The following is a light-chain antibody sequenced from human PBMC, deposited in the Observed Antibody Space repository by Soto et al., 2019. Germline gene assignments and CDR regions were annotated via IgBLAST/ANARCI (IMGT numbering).Light chain of an antibody. CDR2: GAS. CDR1: QIVGGDT. V-gene: IGKV3-20*01. Sequence: EIVLTQSPGTLSLSPGERAPLACRASQIVGGDTLAWFQQRPGQAPRLVIYGASNRAAGIPDRFSGSGSGTDFTLTVSRLEPEDFAMYYCQQYHWAPDTFGQGTRLENK. CDR3: QQYHWAPDT. J-gene: IGKJ5*01.